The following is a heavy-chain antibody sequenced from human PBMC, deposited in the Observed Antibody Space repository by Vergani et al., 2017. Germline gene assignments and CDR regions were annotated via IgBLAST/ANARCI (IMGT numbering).Heavy chain of an antibody. CDR2: LTGGGGST. V-gene: IGHV3-23*01. Sequence: EVQLLESGGSLKQPGGSVRLSCAASGFTFSTYAMHWVRQAPGKGLEWVSVLTGGGGSTYYADSFKGRFTISRDNSRNTLYLQMNSLRPEDTATYYCVKDAGSYENCFDSWGQGTLVTVSS. CDR1: GFTFSTYA. D-gene: IGHD1-26*01. J-gene: IGHJ5*01. CDR3: VKDAGSYENCFDS.